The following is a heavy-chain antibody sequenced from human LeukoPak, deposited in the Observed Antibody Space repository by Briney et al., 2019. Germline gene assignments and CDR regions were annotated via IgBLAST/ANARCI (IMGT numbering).Heavy chain of an antibody. J-gene: IGHJ4*02. CDR3: ARDFGVAIFDY. CDR2: IYYSGST. D-gene: IGHD3-3*01. V-gene: IGHV4-31*03. Sequence: SESLSLTCTVSGGSISSGGYYWSWIRQHPGKGLEWIGYIYYSGSTYYNPSLKSRVTISVDTSKNQFSLKLSSVTAADTAVYYCARDFGVAIFDYWGQGTLVTVSS. CDR1: GGSISSGGYY.